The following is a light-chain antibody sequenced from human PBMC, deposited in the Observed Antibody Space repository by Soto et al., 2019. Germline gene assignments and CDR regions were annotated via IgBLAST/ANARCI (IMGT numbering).Light chain of an antibody. Sequence: DIQMTQSPSTLSASVGDRVTITCRASQRISSWLAWYQQKPGKAPKLLIYDASSLESGVPSRFSGSGSGTEFTLPISSLQPDDFATYYCQQYNSYWTFVQGTKVEIK. CDR3: QQYNSYWT. CDR1: QRISSW. V-gene: IGKV1-5*01. CDR2: DAS. J-gene: IGKJ1*01.